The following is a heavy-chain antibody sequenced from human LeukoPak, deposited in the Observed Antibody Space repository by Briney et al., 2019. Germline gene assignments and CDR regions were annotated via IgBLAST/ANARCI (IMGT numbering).Heavy chain of an antibody. Sequence: GGSLRLSCAASGFTFSSYAMSWVRQAPGKGLEWVSGINWNGGSTGYADSVKGRFTISRDNAKNSLYLQMNSLRAEDTALYYCAINSGYDYGRRGGFDYWGQGTLVTVSS. V-gene: IGHV3-20*04. J-gene: IGHJ4*02. CDR1: GFTFSSYA. D-gene: IGHD5-12*01. CDR2: INWNGGST. CDR3: AINSGYDYGRRGGFDY.